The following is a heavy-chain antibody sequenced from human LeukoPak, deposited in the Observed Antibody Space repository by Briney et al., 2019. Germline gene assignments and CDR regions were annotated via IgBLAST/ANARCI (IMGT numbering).Heavy chain of an antibody. D-gene: IGHD3-10*01. CDR3: ARDLAGHYYGSGSSFDY. Sequence: GESLRLSCAASGFTFSRYWIHWVRQAPGKGLEWVSRINPDGSTTTYADSVKGRFTISRDNAKNSLFLQMDSLRAEDTAVYYCARDLAGHYYGSGSSFDYWGQGTLVTVSS. CDR1: GFTFSRYW. CDR2: INPDGSTT. J-gene: IGHJ4*02. V-gene: IGHV3-74*01.